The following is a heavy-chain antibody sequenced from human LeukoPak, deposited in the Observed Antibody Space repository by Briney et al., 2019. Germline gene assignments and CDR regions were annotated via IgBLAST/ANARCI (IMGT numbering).Heavy chain of an antibody. CDR2: ISWNSGSL. V-gene: IGHV3-9*03. J-gene: IGHJ4*02. D-gene: IGHD6-19*01. CDR1: EFNFNEYA. CDR3: VKGETAVAGGAFDY. Sequence: PGRSLRLSCAASEFNFNEYAMHWVRQAPGKGLEWVSGISWNSGSLGYAGSVKGRFTVSRDNAKNSLYLQMNSLRAEDMALYYCVKGETAVAGGAFDYWGQGTLVTVSS.